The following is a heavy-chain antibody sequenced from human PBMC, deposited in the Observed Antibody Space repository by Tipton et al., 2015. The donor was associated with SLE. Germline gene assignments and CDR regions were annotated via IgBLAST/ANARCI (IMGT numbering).Heavy chain of an antibody. D-gene: IGHD3-9*01. Sequence: TLSLTCTVSGGSISSSSYYWGWIRQPPGKGLEWIGSIYYSGSTNYNPSLKSRVTISVDTSKNQFSLKLSSVTAADTAVYYCARQLFDRLDIWGQGTMVTVSS. CDR2: IYYSGST. V-gene: IGHV4-39*07. CDR3: ARQLFDRLDI. J-gene: IGHJ3*02. CDR1: GGSISSSSYY.